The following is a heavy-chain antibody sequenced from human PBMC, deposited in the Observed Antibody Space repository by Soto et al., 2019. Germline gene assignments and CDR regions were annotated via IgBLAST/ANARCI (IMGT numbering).Heavy chain of an antibody. CDR1: GYTFTGYY. CDR3: ARGHDPFLEWFLYYFDY. V-gene: IGHV1-2*04. Sequence: ASVKVSCKASGYTFTGYYMHWVRQAPGQGLEWMGWINPNSGGTNYAQKFQGWVTMTRDTSISTAYMELSRLRSDDTAVYYCARGHDPFLEWFLYYFDYWGQGTLVTVSS. D-gene: IGHD3-3*01. CDR2: INPNSGGT. J-gene: IGHJ4*02.